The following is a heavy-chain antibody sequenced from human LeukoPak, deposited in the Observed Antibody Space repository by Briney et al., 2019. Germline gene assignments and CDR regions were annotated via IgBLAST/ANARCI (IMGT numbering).Heavy chain of an antibody. J-gene: IGHJ6*03. D-gene: IGHD5-12*01. CDR1: GFTFSSYW. Sequence: GGSLRLSCAASGFTFSSYWMSWVRQAPGKGLEWVANIKQDGSEKYYVDSVKGRFTISRDNAKNSLYLQMNSLRAEDTAVYYCARGSGYDLPASYYYYMDVWGKGTTVTVS. CDR3: ARGSGYDLPASYYYYMDV. CDR2: IKQDGSEK. V-gene: IGHV3-7*01.